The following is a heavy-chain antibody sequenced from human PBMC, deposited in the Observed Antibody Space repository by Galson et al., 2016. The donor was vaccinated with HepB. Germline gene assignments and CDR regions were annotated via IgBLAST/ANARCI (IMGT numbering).Heavy chain of an antibody. V-gene: IGHV4-31*03. CDR2: IYYSGST. Sequence: TLSLTCTVSGGSISSGGYYWSWIRQQPGKGLEWIGYIYYSGSTYYNPSLKSRVTISVDTSKNQFSLKLTSVTPADTAVYYCARDASVRVVASILDYWGQGTLVTVST. J-gene: IGHJ4*02. D-gene: IGHD2/OR15-2a*01. CDR3: ARDASVRVVASILDY. CDR1: GGSISSGGYY.